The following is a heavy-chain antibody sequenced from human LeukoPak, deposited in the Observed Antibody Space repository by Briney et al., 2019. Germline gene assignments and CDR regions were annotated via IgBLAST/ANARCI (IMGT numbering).Heavy chain of an antibody. Sequence: GESLKISCQASGYSFTDHWIGWVRPMPGKGLEWMGIIYPGDSDTRYSPSFQGQVTISADKSISTAYLQWSTLQAPDTAMYYCARGDNSGWYFFDYWGQGTLVTVSS. CDR2: IYPGDSDT. J-gene: IGHJ4*02. V-gene: IGHV5-51*01. D-gene: IGHD6-19*01. CDR3: ARGDNSGWYFFDY. CDR1: GYSFTDHW.